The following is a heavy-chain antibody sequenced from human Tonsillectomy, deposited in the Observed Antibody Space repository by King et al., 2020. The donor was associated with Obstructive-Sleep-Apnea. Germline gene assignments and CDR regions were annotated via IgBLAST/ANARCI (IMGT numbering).Heavy chain of an antibody. CDR2: ISWSRGSI. CDR1: GFTVDDYA. CDR3: AKDRGGIHSSSWYSFDQ. J-gene: IGHJ4*02. D-gene: IGHD6-13*01. V-gene: IGHV3-9*01. Sequence: VQLVESGGGLVQPGRSLRLSCAVSGFTVDDYAMHLVRQAPGKGLEWVSGISWSRGSIAYAGSVKGRVTSSRDNAKNSLYLQMSSLKAEDTALYYCAKDRGGIHSSSWYSFDQWGQGTLVTVSS.